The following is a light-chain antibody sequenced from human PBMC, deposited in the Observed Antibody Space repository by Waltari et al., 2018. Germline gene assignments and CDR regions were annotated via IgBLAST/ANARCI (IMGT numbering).Light chain of an antibody. J-gene: IGKJ1*01. CDR1: QSISSTY. V-gene: IGKV3-20*01. CDR3: QQYDSPPRT. CDR2: DVS. Sequence: EIVLTLSLRTLSLSPGESATFSCRASQSISSTYLAWYQQKPGQAPRFLIYDVSSRATGIPDRFSGSGSGTDFTLTISRLEPEDFAVYYCQQYDSPPRTFGQGTKVEIK.